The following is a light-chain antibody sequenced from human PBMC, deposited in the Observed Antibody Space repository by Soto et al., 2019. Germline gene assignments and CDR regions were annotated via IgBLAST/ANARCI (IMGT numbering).Light chain of an antibody. CDR2: DAS. CDR3: QQRDNWPWT. J-gene: IGKJ1*01. CDR1: RRVSSY. Sequence: ETVLTQSPATLSLSPGDRATLSCRASRRVSSYLAWYQQKAGQAPRLLIYDASNRAAGTPGRFSGSGSGTDFTLTISSLEPEDFAVYYCQQRDNWPWTFGQGTKVDNK. V-gene: IGKV3-11*01.